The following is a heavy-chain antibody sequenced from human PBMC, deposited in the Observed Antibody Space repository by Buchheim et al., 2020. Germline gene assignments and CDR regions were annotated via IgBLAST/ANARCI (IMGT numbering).Heavy chain of an antibody. CDR2: IKDDASEK. Sequence: ELQLVESGGGLVQPGGSLILSCAASGFSFSSFWMTWVRQAPGKGLEWVANIKDDASEKYYVDSVKGRFTISRDNAKNSPYLQMNSLRAEDTAVYYCAKDTVDTPILWGQGTL. CDR3: AKDTVDTPIL. D-gene: IGHD5-18*01. CDR1: GFSFSSFW. J-gene: IGHJ4*02. V-gene: IGHV3-7*01.